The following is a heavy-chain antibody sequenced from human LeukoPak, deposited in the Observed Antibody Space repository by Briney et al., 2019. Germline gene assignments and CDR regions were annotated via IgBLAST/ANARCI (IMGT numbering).Heavy chain of an antibody. CDR2: IYSGGST. CDR1: GFTVSSNY. V-gene: IGHV3-53*01. D-gene: IGHD2-2*01. CDR3: ARDTTESSWLDY. Sequence: GGSLRLSCAASGFTVSSNYMSWVRQAPGKGLEWVSVIYSGGSTYYADSVKGRFTISRDNSKNTLYLQMNSLRAEDTAVYYCARDTTESSWLDYWGQGTLVTVSS. J-gene: IGHJ4*02.